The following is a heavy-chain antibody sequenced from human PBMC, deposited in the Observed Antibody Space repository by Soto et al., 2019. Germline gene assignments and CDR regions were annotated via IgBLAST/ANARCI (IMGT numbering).Heavy chain of an antibody. V-gene: IGHV4-59*01. CDR3: ARGPDR. J-gene: IGHJ5*02. CDR1: GGSFSGYY. Sequence: PSETLSLTCAVYGGSFSGYYWSWIRQPPGKGLEWIGYIYYTGTTNYNPPLKSRVTISVDTSKNQFSLKLSSVTAADTAVYYCARGPDRWGQGTLVTVSS. CDR2: IYYTGTT.